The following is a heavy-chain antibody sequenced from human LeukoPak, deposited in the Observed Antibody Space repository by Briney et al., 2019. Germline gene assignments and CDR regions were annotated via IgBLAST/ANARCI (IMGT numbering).Heavy chain of an antibody. CDR3: AREGFKAGDSSDYHGGPGFDP. CDR1: GYTFTSYD. CDR2: MNPNSGNT. Sequence: ASVKVSCKASGYTFTSYDINWVRQATGQGLEWMGWMNPNSGNTGYAQKFQGRVTMTRNTSISTAYMELSSLRSEDTAVYYCAREGFKAGDSSDYHGGPGFDPWGQGTLVTVSS. J-gene: IGHJ5*02. D-gene: IGHD3-22*01. V-gene: IGHV1-8*01.